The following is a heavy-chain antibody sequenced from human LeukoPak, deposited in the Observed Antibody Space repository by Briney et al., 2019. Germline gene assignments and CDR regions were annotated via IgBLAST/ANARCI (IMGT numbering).Heavy chain of an antibody. CDR2: IKEDGSEK. CDR1: GFTLSSSW. J-gene: IGHJ5*02. D-gene: IGHD3-10*01. CDR3: ARAYS. V-gene: IGHV3-7*01. Sequence: GGSLRLSCAASGFTLSSSWMSWVRQAPGKGPECVANIKEDGSEKNYVDSVKGRFTISRDNAKNSLYLQMNSLRVEDTAVYYCARAYSWGQGTLVTVSS.